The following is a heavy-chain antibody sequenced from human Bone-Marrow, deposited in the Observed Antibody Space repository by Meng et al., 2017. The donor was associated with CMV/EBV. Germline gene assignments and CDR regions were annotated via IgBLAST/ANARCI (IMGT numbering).Heavy chain of an antibody. J-gene: IGHJ4*02. CDR3: TINGGNS. CDR2: IKQDGSEK. D-gene: IGHD4-23*01. Sequence: GGSLRLSCAASGFTFSSYWMSWVRQAPGKGLEWVANIKQDGSEKYYVDSVKGRFTISRDDSKNTLYLQMNSLKTEDTAVYYCTINGGNSCGQGTLVTVSS. V-gene: IGHV3-7*03. CDR1: GFTFSSYW.